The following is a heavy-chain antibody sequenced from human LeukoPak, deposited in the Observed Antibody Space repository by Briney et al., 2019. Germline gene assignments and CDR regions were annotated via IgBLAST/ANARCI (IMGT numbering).Heavy chain of an antibody. CDR1: GGSISNYY. CDR3: ARGFSGSRYFDY. CDR2: VYSTGST. J-gene: IGHJ4*02. Sequence: SETLSLTCTVSGGSISNYYWSWIRQPAGKGLEWIGRVYSTGSTNYNPSLESRLTMSVDTSQNQFSLKLTSLTAADTAVYYCARGFSGSRYFDYRGQGTLVTVSS. D-gene: IGHD1-26*01. V-gene: IGHV4-4*07.